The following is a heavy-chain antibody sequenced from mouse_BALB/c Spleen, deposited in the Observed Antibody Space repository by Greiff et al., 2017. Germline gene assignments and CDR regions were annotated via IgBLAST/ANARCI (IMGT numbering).Heavy chain of an antibody. Sequence: VQGVESGPGLVAPSQSLSITCTVSGFSLTGYGVNWVRQPPGKGLEWLGMIWGDGSTDYNSALKSRLSISKDNSKSQVFLKMNSLQTDDTARYYCASSSYGSSSYWYFDVWGAGTTVTVSS. J-gene: IGHJ1*01. V-gene: IGHV2-6-7*01. CDR3: ASSSYGSSSYWYFDV. CDR2: IWGDGST. CDR1: GFSLTGYG. D-gene: IGHD1-1*01.